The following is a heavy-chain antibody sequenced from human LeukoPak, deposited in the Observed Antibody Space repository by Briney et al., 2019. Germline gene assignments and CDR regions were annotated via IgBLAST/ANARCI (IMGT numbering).Heavy chain of an antibody. D-gene: IGHD2-2*01. CDR2: INWNGGST. CDR1: GFTFDDYG. CDR3: ARGYCSSTSCYFDY. Sequence: GGSLRLSCAASGFTFDDYGMSWVRQAPGKGLEWVSGINWNGGSTGYADSVKGRFTISRDNAKNSRYLQMNSLRAEDTALYYCARGYCSSTSCYFDYWGQGTLVTVSS. J-gene: IGHJ4*02. V-gene: IGHV3-20*04.